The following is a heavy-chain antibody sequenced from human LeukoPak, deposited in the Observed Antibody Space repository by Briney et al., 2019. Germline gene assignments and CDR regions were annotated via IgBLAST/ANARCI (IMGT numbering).Heavy chain of an antibody. CDR1: GGSISSGGYS. V-gene: IGHV4-30-2*01. J-gene: IGHJ4*02. D-gene: IGHD3-9*01. Sequence: SQTLSLTCAVSGGSISSGGYSWGWIRQPPGKGLEWIGYIYHSGSTYYNPSLKSRVTISVDRSKNQFSLKLSSVTAADTAVYYCARGTPILTGYPSLDYWGQGTLVTVSS. CDR3: ARGTPILTGYPSLDY. CDR2: IYHSGST.